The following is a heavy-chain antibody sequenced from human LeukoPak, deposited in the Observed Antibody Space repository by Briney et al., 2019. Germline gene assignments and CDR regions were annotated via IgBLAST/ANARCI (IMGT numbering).Heavy chain of an antibody. V-gene: IGHV4-59*08. CDR3: ARHMGLGYSYGYPYFDY. CDR1: GGSISSYY. CDR2: IYYSGST. J-gene: IGHJ4*02. Sequence: PSETLSLTCTVSGGSISSYYWSWIWQPPGKGLGWVWYIYYSGSTNYYPSPQSRVTISVNTSKNQFSLKLSSVTAADTAVYYCARHMGLGYSYGYPYFDYWGQGTLVTVSS. D-gene: IGHD5-18*01.